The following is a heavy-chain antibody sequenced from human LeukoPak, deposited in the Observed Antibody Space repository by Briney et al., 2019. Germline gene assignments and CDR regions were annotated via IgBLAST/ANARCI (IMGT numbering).Heavy chain of an antibody. D-gene: IGHD6-19*01. V-gene: IGHV4-59*01. Sequence: SETLSLTCTVSGGSISSYYWSWIRQPPGKGLEWIGHIYDSGSTNYNPSLKSRVTISADTSKNQFSLKLTSVTAADTAIYYCARGQSSGCFPGFYNNYMDVGGKGTTAT. CDR2: IYDSGST. CDR1: GGSISSYY. J-gene: IGHJ6*03. CDR3: ARGQSSGCFPGFYNNYMDV.